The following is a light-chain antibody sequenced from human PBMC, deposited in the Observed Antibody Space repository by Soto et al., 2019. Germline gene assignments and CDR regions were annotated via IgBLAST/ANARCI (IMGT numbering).Light chain of an antibody. V-gene: IGKV3-11*01. CDR3: QQLNSYPS. CDR2: DAS. CDR1: QSVSSY. J-gene: IGKJ4*01. Sequence: EIVLTQSPGTLSLSPGERATLSCRASQSVSSYLAWYQQKPGQAPRLLIYDASNRATGIPARFSGSGSGTEFTLTISSLQPEDFATYYCQQLNSYPSFGGGTKVDIK.